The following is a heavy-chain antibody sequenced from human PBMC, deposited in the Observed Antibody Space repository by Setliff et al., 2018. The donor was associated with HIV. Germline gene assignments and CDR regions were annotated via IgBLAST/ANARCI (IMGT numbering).Heavy chain of an antibody. Sequence: SETLSLTCTVSGGSISSYYWSWIRQPPGKGLEWIGSIYFTGSSDNNPSLKSRVTLSVDTSKHQFSLKLSSVTAADTAVYYCATGLLGGSSWFGGIYFDQWGQGTLVTVSS. J-gene: IGHJ4*02. V-gene: IGHV4-59*01. D-gene: IGHD3-10*01. CDR3: ATGLLGGSSWFGGIYFDQ. CDR2: IYFTGSS. CDR1: GGSISSYY.